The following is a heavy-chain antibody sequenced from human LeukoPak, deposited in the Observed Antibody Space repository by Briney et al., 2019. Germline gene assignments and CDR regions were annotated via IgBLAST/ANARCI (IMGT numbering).Heavy chain of an antibody. Sequence: PGGSLRLSCAASGFTFSNAWMSWVRQAPGKGLEWVGRIKNKTGGGKTDYSATVRGSFTIYRDNSKNTMYLQMNSLKTEDTAVYYCTTIFRWEWTYYYMDVWGKGTTVTVSS. CDR2: IKNKTGGGKT. CDR1: GFTFSNAW. CDR3: TTIFRWEWTYYYMDV. J-gene: IGHJ6*03. D-gene: IGHD1-26*01. V-gene: IGHV3-15*01.